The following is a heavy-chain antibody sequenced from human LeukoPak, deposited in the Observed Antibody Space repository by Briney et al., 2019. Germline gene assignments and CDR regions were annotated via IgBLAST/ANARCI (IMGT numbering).Heavy chain of an antibody. J-gene: IGHJ3*01. V-gene: IGHV3-7*01. Sequence: GGSLRLSCAASGFTFSSYWVSWVRQAPGKGLEWVANIKQDGSEKYYVDSVKGRFTISRDNAKNSLYLQMNSLRAEDTAVYYCARDWDWGQGTMVTVSS. CDR3: ARDWD. CDR2: IKQDGSEK. D-gene: IGHD1-26*01. CDR1: GFTFSSYW.